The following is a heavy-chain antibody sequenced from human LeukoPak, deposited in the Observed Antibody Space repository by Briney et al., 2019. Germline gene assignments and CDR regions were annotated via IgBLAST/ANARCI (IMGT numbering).Heavy chain of an antibody. V-gene: IGHV1-69*01. CDR3: ARTAHYYGSGSYYNRGPQPYPMDV. Sequence: SVKVSCKASGGTFSSYAISWVRQAPGQGLEWMGGIIPIFGTANYAQKFQGRVTITADESTSTAYMELSSLRSEDTAVYYCARTAHYYGSGSYYNRGPQPYPMDVWGKGTTVTASS. CDR2: IIPIFGTA. CDR1: GGTFSSYA. D-gene: IGHD3-10*01. J-gene: IGHJ6*04.